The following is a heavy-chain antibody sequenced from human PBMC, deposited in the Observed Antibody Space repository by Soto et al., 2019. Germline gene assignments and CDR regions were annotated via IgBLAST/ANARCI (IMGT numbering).Heavy chain of an antibody. J-gene: IGHJ4*02. V-gene: IGHV3-7*05. Sequence: PGGSLRLSCAASGFTFSSYWMSWVRQAPGKGLEWVANIKQDGSEKYYVDSVKGRFTISRDNAKNSLYLQMNSLRAEDTAVYYCARGNHVVVVTGGKYYFDYWGQGTLVTVSS. D-gene: IGHD2-15*01. CDR1: GFTFSSYW. CDR2: IKQDGSEK. CDR3: ARGNHVVVVTGGKYYFDY.